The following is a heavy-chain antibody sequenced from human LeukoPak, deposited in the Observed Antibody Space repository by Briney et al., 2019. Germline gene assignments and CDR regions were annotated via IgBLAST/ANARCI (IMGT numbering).Heavy chain of an antibody. V-gene: IGHV3-21*01. Sequence: GGSLRLSCAASGFTFSSYSMNWVRQAPGKGLEWVSSISSSSYIYYADSVKGRFTISRDNARKSLYLQMNSLRADDTAVYYCARGASVVAGSDNAFDIWGQGTMVTVSS. CDR2: ISSSSYI. D-gene: IGHD6-19*01. CDR3: ARGASVVAGSDNAFDI. J-gene: IGHJ3*02. CDR1: GFTFSSYS.